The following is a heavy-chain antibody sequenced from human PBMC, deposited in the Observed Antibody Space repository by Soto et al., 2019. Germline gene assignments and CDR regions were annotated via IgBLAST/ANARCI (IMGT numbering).Heavy chain of an antibody. D-gene: IGHD3-22*01. CDR1: GGSISSGDYY. J-gene: IGHJ3*02. CDR3: ARAAKTYYYDRSGYYYVFDI. V-gene: IGHV4-30-4*01. CDR2: IYYSGST. Sequence: QVQLQESGPGLVKPSQTLSLTCTVSGGSISSGDYYWSWIRQPPGKGLEWIGYIYYSGSTYYNPSLKSRVTRSVDTYKNQFTLKLSSVTAADTAVYYCARAAKTYYYDRSGYYYVFDIWGQGTMVTVSS.